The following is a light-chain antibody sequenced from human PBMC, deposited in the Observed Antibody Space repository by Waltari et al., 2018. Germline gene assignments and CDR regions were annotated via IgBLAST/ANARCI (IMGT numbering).Light chain of an antibody. CDR2: AAS. V-gene: IGKV1-39*01. Sequence: DIQMTQYPSSLSASLGDRATITCRASQSISSYLNWYQQKPGKAPKLLIYAASSLQSGVPSRFSGSGSGTDFTLTISSLQPEDFATYYCQQSYSTPYTFGQGTKLEIK. CDR1: QSISSY. J-gene: IGKJ2*01. CDR3: QQSYSTPYT.